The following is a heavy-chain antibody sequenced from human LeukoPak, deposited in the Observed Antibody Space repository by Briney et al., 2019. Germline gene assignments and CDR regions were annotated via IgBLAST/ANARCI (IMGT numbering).Heavy chain of an antibody. CDR3: ARGPPGRFLEWLWTYYMDV. D-gene: IGHD3-3*01. J-gene: IGHJ6*03. CDR2: IYSGGST. CDR1: GFTFSDYW. Sequence: PGGSLRLSCAASGFTFSDYWMHWVRQAPGKGLVWVSVIYSGGSTYYADSVKGRFTISRDNSKNTLYLQMNSLRAEDTAVYYCARGPPGRFLEWLWTYYMDVWGKGTTVTVSS. V-gene: IGHV3-53*01.